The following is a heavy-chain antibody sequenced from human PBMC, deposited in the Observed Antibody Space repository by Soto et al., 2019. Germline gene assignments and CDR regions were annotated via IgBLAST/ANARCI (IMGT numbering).Heavy chain of an antibody. CDR2: IYYSGST. CDR1: GGSISSGGYY. Sequence: SETLSLTCTVSGGSISSGGYYWSWIRQHPGKGLEWIGYIYYSGSTYYNPSLKSRVTISVDTSKNQFSLKLSSVTAADTAVYYRASQGIYQYYFDYWGQGTLVTGSS. V-gene: IGHV4-31*03. J-gene: IGHJ4*02. CDR3: ASQGIYQYYFDY. D-gene: IGHD3-16*02.